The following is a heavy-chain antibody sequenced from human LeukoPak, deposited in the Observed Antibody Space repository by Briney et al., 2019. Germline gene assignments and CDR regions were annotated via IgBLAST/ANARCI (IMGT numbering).Heavy chain of an antibody. CDR2: IGRQGDSDAT. Sequence: GGSLRLSCASSGLTFSGSGIHWVRQASGKGLEWLGRIGRQGDSDATRYAASLKGKFTISRVDSRNTAYLQMNSLKTEDTAVYYCAGDYNFLTGLNYWGQGTLVTVSS. CDR3: AGDYNFLTGLNY. J-gene: IGHJ4*02. CDR1: GLTFSGSG. V-gene: IGHV3-73*01. D-gene: IGHD3-9*01.